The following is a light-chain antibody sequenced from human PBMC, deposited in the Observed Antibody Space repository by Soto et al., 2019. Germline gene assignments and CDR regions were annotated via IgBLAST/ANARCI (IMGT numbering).Light chain of an antibody. CDR1: RSDVGGYNY. J-gene: IGLJ2*01. CDR2: EVS. Sequence: QSALTQPASVSGSPGQSITISCTGTRSDVGGYNYVSWHQQHPGKAPKLIIYEVSNRPSGVSSRFSGSKSGNTASLTISGLQAEDEADYYCSSYTRSSTLIFGGGTKLTVL. CDR3: SSYTRSSTLI. V-gene: IGLV2-14*01.